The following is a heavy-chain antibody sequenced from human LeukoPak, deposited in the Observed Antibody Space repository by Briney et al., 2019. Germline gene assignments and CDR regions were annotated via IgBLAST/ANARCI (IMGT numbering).Heavy chain of an antibody. J-gene: IGHJ3*02. CDR3: ARVDQRWYNDASDI. CDR2: IYYSGST. CDR1: GGSISSYY. V-gene: IGHV4-59*01. Sequence: SETLSLSCTVSGGSISSYYWSWIRQPPGKGLEWIGYIYYSGSTNYNPSLKSRVTISVDTSKNQFSLKLSSVTAADTAVYYCARVDQRWYNDASDIWGQGTMVTVSS. D-gene: IGHD1-14*01.